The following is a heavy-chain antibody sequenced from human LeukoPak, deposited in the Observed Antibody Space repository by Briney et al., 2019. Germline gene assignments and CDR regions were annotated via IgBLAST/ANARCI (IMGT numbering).Heavy chain of an antibody. CDR1: GFTFDNYA. Sequence: PGGSLRLSCAASGFTFDNYAMHWVRHAPGKGLEWVSGISWNSGSIGYVDSVKGRFTISRDNAKNTLYLQMNSLRAEDTALYYCAKDLSSSRPYYFDYWGQGTLVTVSS. CDR2: ISWNSGSI. D-gene: IGHD6-13*01. J-gene: IGHJ4*02. CDR3: AKDLSSSRPYYFDY. V-gene: IGHV3-9*01.